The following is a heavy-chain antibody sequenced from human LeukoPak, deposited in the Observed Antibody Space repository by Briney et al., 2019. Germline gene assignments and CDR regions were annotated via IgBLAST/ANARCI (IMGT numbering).Heavy chain of an antibody. J-gene: IGHJ4*02. CDR1: GGSISSSNW. CDR2: IYHSGST. CDR3: ARAPSGYSYGSDY. V-gene: IGHV4-4*02. D-gene: IGHD5-18*01. Sequence: SGTLSLTCAVSGGSISSSNWWSWVRQPPGKGLEWIGEIYHSGSTNYNPSLKSRVTISVDKSKNQFSLKLSSVTAADTAVYYCARAPSGYSYGSDYWGQGTLVTVSS.